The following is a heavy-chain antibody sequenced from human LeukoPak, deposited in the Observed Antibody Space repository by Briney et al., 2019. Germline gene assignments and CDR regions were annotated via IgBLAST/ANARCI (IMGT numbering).Heavy chain of an antibody. Sequence: PSETLSLTCTVSGGSISTTSYYWGWIRQPPGKGLEWIGSIYYSGSTYYNPSLKSRVTISVDTSKNQFSLKLSSVTAADTAVYYCARQAIPGTAQHLFDYWGQGTLVTVSS. CDR3: ARQAIPGTAQHLFDY. CDR2: IYYSGST. CDR1: GGSISTTSYY. V-gene: IGHV4-39*01. D-gene: IGHD1-1*01. J-gene: IGHJ4*02.